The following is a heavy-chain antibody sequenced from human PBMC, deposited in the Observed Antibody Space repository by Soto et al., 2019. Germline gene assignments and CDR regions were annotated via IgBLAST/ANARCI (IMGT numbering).Heavy chain of an antibody. CDR3: ARDLATMDV. Sequence: QVQLVQSGAEVKKPGASVKVSCKASGYTFTSYGISWVRQAPGQGLEWMGWTRANIGNTTYAQKLQGRVTMTTGTPTSTAYMELRSRRSNNTPVYYCARDLATMDVWGQGTTVTVSS. CDR2: TRANIGNT. J-gene: IGHJ6*02. V-gene: IGHV1-18*01. CDR1: GYTFTSYG.